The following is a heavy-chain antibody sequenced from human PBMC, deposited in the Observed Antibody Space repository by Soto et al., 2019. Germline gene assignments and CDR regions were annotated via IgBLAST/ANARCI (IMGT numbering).Heavy chain of an antibody. J-gene: IGHJ6*02. CDR1: GYTFTSYY. V-gene: IGHV1-46*01. CDR3: ARGTSMVRGVMALWDGMDV. D-gene: IGHD3-10*01. CDR2: INPSGGST. Sequence: QVQLVQSGAEVKKPGASVKVSCKASGYTFTSYYMHWVRQAPGQGLEWMGIINPSGGSTSYAQKFPGRVTMTRDTSASTVYMELSSLGSEDTAVYYCARGTSMVRGVMALWDGMDVWCQGATVTVSS.